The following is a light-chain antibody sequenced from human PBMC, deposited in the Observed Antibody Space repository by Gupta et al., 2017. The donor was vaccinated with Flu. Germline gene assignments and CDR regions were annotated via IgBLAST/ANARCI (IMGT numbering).Light chain of an antibody. CDR2: KAS. J-gene: IGKJ1*01. CDR1: QSIDSW. CDR3: QQDRSSPVT. V-gene: IGKV1-5*03. Sequence: PSTLSAAVGDRVTITCRASQSIDSWLTWYQKKPGRAPKSLIYKASSVETGVPSRFSGSGSGTECILTISSLQPDDFATYYCQQDRSSPVTFGQGTKVEIK.